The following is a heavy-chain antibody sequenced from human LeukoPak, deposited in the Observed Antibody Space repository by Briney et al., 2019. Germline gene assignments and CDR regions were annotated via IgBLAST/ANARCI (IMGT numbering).Heavy chain of an antibody. V-gene: IGHV3-11*01. CDR1: GFTFSDYY. D-gene: IGHD3-9*01. J-gene: IGHJ6*02. Sequence: PGGSLRLSCAASGFTFSDYYMSWIRQAPGKGLEWVSYISSSGSTIYYADSVKGRFTISRDNAKNSLYLQMNSLRAEDTAVYYCARDGDFDWLRTVDYYYYGMDVWGQGTTVAVSS. CDR3: ARDGDFDWLRTVDYYYYGMDV. CDR2: ISSSGSTI.